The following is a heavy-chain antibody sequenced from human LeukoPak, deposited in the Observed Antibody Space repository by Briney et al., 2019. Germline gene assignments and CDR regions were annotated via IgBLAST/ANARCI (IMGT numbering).Heavy chain of an antibody. Sequence: PGGSLRLSCAASGFTFSSYSMNWVRQAPGKGLEWVSSISSSSSYIYYADSVKGRFTISRDNAKNSLYLQMNSLRAEDTAVYYCARAKRIAVAPIDYWGQGTLVTVSS. CDR2: ISSSSSYI. J-gene: IGHJ4*02. CDR3: ARAKRIAVAPIDY. V-gene: IGHV3-21*01. D-gene: IGHD6-19*01. CDR1: GFTFSSYS.